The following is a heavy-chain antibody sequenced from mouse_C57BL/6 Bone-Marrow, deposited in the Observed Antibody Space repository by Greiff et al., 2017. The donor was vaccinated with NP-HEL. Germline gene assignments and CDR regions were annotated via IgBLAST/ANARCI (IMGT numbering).Heavy chain of an antibody. D-gene: IGHD4-1*01. J-gene: IGHJ3*01. CDR2: ISYSGST. Sequence: DVKLVESGPGMVKPSQSLSLTCTVTGYSITSGYDWHWIRHFPGNKLEWMGYISYSGSTNYNPSLKSRISITHDTSKNHFFLKLNSVTTEDTATYYCARDGERGSGTWVDLFAYWGQGTLVTVSA. V-gene: IGHV3-1*01. CDR3: ARDGERGSGTWVDLFAY. CDR1: GYSITSGYD.